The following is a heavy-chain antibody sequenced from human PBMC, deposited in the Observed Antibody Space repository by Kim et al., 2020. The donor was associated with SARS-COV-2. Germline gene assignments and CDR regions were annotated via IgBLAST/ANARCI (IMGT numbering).Heavy chain of an antibody. J-gene: IGHJ3*01. CDR2: IHDSGPT. CDR3: ASRHECPV. V-gene: IGHV4-39*01. CDR1: GLTMSSYIYY. Sequence: SETLSLTCAVSGLTMSSYIYYWAWMRQPPGKGLEWIGIIHDSGPTYDNPSLTRLATLSVDTTKNQFSPRLTLVAAAATVVYYSASRHECPVW. D-gene: IGHD6-6*01.